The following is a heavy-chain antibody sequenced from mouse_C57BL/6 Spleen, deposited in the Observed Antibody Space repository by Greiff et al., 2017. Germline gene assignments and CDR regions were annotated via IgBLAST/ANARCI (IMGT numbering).Heavy chain of an antibody. Sequence: QVHVKQSGAELVKPGASVKISCKASGYAFSSYWMNWVKQRPGKGLEWIGQIYPGDGDTNYNGKFKGKATLTADKSSSTAYMQLSSLTSEDSAVYFCARAPYGYDYAMDYWGQGTSVTVSS. V-gene: IGHV1-80*01. CDR2: IYPGDGDT. CDR1: GYAFSSYW. CDR3: ARAPYGYDYAMDY. D-gene: IGHD2-2*01. J-gene: IGHJ4*01.